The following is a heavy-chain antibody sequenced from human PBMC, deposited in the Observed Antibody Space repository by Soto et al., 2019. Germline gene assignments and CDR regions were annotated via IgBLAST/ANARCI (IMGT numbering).Heavy chain of an antibody. CDR2: ISYDGSNK. CDR3: AKGHYGSGSEIDY. CDR1: GFTFSSYG. Sequence: QVQLVESGGGVVQPGRSLRLSCAASGFTFSSYGMHWVRQAPGKGLEWVAVISYDGSNKYYADSVKGRFTISRDNSKNTLYLQMNSLRAEDTAVYYCAKGHYGSGSEIDYWGQGTLVTVSS. D-gene: IGHD3-10*01. J-gene: IGHJ4*02. V-gene: IGHV3-30*18.